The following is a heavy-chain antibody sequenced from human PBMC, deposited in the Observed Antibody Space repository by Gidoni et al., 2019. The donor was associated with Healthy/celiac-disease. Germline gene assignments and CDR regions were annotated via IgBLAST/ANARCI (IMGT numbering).Heavy chain of an antibody. CDR2: IYSGGST. V-gene: IGHV3-66*02. D-gene: IGHD1-1*01. CDR3: AREEDGSPNWFDP. J-gene: IGHJ5*02. Sequence: EVQLVESGGGLVQPGGSLRRAGAASGFTASSNDRSWVRRAPGKGLEGVSVIYSGGSTYYADSVQGRFTISRDNSKNTLYLQMNSLRAEDTAVYYCAREEDGSPNWFDPWGQGTLVTVSS. CDR1: GFTASSND.